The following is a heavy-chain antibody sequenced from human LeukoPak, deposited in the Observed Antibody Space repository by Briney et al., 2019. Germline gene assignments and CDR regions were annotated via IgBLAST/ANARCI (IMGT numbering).Heavy chain of an antibody. V-gene: IGHV3-49*04. J-gene: IGHJ4*02. CDR2: IRSKAYGGTT. CDR3: TRDGYTSTVDY. Sequence: PGGSLRLSCTASGFTFGDYAMSWVRQAPGKGREWVGFIRSKAYGGTTEYAASVKGRFTISRDDSKSIAYLQMNSLKTEDTAVYYCTRDGYTSTVDYWGQGTLVTVSS. CDR1: GFTFGDYA. D-gene: IGHD5-24*01.